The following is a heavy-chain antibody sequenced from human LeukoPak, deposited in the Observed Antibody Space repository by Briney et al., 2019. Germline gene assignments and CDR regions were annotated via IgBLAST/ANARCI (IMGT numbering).Heavy chain of an antibody. Sequence: GGSLRLSCAASGFTFSSYAMHWVRQAPGKGLEWVAVISYDGSNKYYADSVKGRFTISRDNSKNTLYLQMNSLRAEDTAVYYCARYGGDCFDYWGQGTLVTVSS. CDR2: ISYDGSNK. CDR1: GFTFSSYA. J-gene: IGHJ4*02. D-gene: IGHD4-23*01. V-gene: IGHV3-30*04. CDR3: ARYGGDCFDY.